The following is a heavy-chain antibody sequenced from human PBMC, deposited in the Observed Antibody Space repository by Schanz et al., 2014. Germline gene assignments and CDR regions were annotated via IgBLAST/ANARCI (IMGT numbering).Heavy chain of an antibody. V-gene: IGHV3-30*04. D-gene: IGHD2-2*01. CDR2: MSYDGSIK. CDR3: AKDSTHIDIVLVPTAIDY. CDR1: GFTLSSYA. Sequence: QVQLVESGGGVVQPGRSLRLSCAVYGFTLSSYAMHWVRQAPGKGLEWVAAMSYDGSIKYYGDSVKGRFTISRDNSKNTLYLHMNTLRSEDTAVYYCAKDSTHIDIVLVPTAIDYWGQGTLVTVSS. J-gene: IGHJ4*02.